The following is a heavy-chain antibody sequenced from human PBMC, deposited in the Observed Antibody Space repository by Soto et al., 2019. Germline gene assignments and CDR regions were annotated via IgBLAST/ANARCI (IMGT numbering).Heavy chain of an antibody. D-gene: IGHD4-17*01. Sequence: GASVKVSCKASGYTFTSYGISWVRQAPGQGLEWMGWISAKTADTNYAQRLQGRVTMTTDTSTSTAYMELRSLRSDDTAVFYCARDRPTVTSNYYYYGLDVWGQGTTVTVSS. J-gene: IGHJ6*02. V-gene: IGHV1-18*04. CDR3: ARDRPTVTSNYYYYGLDV. CDR1: GYTFTSYG. CDR2: ISAKTADT.